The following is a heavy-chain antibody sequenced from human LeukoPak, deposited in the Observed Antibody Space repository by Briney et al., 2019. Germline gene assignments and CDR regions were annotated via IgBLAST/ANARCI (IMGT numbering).Heavy chain of an antibody. CDR2: ISSSSRSI. D-gene: IGHD6-6*01. CDR3: ARDLVSRSNY. Sequence: GGSLRLSCAASGFTFSSYSMNWVRQAPGKGLEWVSYISSSSRSIYYADSVKGRFTISRDNANNSLSLQMNSLRAEDTAVYYCARDLVSRSNYWGQGTPVTVSS. J-gene: IGHJ4*02. CDR1: GFTFSSYS. V-gene: IGHV3-48*01.